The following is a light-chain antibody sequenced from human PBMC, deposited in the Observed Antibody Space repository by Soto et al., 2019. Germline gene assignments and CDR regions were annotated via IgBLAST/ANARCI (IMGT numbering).Light chain of an antibody. J-gene: IGKJ1*01. CDR2: KAS. V-gene: IGKV1-5*03. CDR1: QSISSW. CDR3: HQYNSYSPT. Sequence: DIQMTQSPSTLSASVGDRVNITCRASQSISSWLAWYQQKPGKAPKLLIYKASGLQSGVPSRFSGSGSGTEFTLTISSLQPDDFATYYCHQYNSYSPTFGQGTRVGIK.